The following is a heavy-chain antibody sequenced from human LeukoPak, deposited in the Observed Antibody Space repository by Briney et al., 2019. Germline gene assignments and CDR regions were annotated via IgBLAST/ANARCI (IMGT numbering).Heavy chain of an antibody. V-gene: IGHV1-18*01. CDR2: ISAYNANT. CDR1: GYTFTSYG. J-gene: IGHJ4*02. CDR3: ARRHPDYGEAFDY. Sequence: ASEKLSRKASGYTFTSYGISWVRHAPGQGHGWMGWISAYNANTNYAQKLQGRVTTTTDTSTSTAYMELRSLRSDDTAVYYCARRHPDYGEAFDYWGQGTLVTVSS. D-gene: IGHD4-17*01.